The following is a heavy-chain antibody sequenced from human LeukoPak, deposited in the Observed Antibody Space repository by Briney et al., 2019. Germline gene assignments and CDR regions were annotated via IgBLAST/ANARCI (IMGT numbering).Heavy chain of an antibody. CDR3: AREGAAAHFDY. CDR2: INVDRSST. V-gene: IGHV3-74*01. CDR1: GFIFSSYW. J-gene: IGHJ4*02. D-gene: IGHD6-13*01. Sequence: GGSLRLSCAASGFIFSSYWMHWVRQAPGKGLVWVSRINVDRSSTSYADSVKGRFTISRDNAKNTLSLQMNSLRAEDTAVYYCAREGAAAHFDYWGQGTLVTVSS.